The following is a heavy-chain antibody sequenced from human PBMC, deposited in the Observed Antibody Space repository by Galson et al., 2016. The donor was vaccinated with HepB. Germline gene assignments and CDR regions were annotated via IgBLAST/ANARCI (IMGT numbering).Heavy chain of an antibody. V-gene: IGHV3-33*01. D-gene: IGHD4-17*01. CDR1: EFTFSRYA. Sequence: SLRLSCAASEFTFSRYAMHWVRQAPGKGLEWVAVIWYDGSEKYYVDSVRGRFTISRDNSKNTLYLQMKSLRAEDTAVYYCARGYGDSALYYYYGMDGWGQGTTVTVSS. J-gene: IGHJ6*02. CDR2: IWYDGSEK. CDR3: ARGYGDSALYYYYGMDG.